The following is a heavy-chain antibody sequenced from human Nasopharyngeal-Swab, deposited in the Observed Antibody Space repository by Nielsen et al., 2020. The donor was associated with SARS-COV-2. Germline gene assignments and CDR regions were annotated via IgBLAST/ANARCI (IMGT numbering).Heavy chain of an antibody. Sequence: SETLSLTCTVSGGSISSYYWNWIRQPPGKGLEWIGYIYYSGSTNYNPSLKSRVTISVDTSKNQFSLKLSSVAAADTAVYYCARGVTFDYWGQGTLVTVSS. CDR1: GGSISSYY. CDR2: IYYSGST. J-gene: IGHJ4*02. V-gene: IGHV4-59*01. D-gene: IGHD5-18*01. CDR3: ARGVTFDY.